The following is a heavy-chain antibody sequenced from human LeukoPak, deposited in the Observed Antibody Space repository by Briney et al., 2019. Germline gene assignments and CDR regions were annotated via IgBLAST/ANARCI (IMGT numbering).Heavy chain of an antibody. CDR2: ISGSGGST. CDR3: ARDGYYDFWSGYSGEGFDY. V-gene: IGHV3-23*01. Sequence: GGSLRLSCAASGFTFSSYAMSWVRQAPGKGLEWVSAISGSGGSTYYADSVKGRFTISRDNPKNTLYLQMNSLRAEDTAVYYCARDGYYDFWSGYSGEGFDYWGQGTLVTVSS. J-gene: IGHJ4*02. D-gene: IGHD3-3*01. CDR1: GFTFSSYA.